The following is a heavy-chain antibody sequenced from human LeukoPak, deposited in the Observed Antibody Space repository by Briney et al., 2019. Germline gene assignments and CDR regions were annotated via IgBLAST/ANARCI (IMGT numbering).Heavy chain of an antibody. J-gene: IGHJ4*02. CDR2: IYTSGST. CDR3: ASGRTDIVVVPATLRNYFFDY. Sequence: SETLSLTCTVSGGSISSYYWSWIRQPAGKGLEWIGRIYTSGSTNYNPSLKSRVTTSVDTSKNQFSLKLSSVTAADTAVYYCASGRTDIVVVPATLRNYFFDYWGQGTLVTVSS. V-gene: IGHV4-4*07. CDR1: GGSISSYY. D-gene: IGHD2-2*01.